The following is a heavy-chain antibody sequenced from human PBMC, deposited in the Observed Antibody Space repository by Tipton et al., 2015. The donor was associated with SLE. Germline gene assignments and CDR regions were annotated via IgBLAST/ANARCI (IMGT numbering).Heavy chain of an antibody. CDR3: ARAGRFWSPPSGPHPIDY. CDR1: GFTFSSYG. Sequence: SLRLSCAASGFTFSSYGMHWVRQAPGKGLEWVAVIWYDGSNKYYADSVKGRFTISRENAKNSLYLQMNSLRAGDTAVYYCARAGRFWSPPSGPHPIDYWGQGTLVTVSS. V-gene: IGHV3-33*01. CDR2: IWYDGSNK. D-gene: IGHD3-3*01. J-gene: IGHJ4*02.